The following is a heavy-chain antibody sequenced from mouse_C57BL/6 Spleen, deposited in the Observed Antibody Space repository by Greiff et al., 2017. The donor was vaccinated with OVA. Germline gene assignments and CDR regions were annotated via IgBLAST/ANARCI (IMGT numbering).Heavy chain of an antibody. CDR3: ARKYYSHWYFDV. D-gene: IGHD2-12*01. CDR1: GFTFSDYG. V-gene: IGHV5-17*01. Sequence: EVMLVESGGGLVKPGGSLKLSCAASGFTFSDYGMHWVRQAPEKGLEWVAYISSGSSTIYYADTVKGRFTISRDNATNTLFLQMTSLRSEDTAMDCCARKYYSHWYFDVWGTGTTVTVSS. J-gene: IGHJ1*03. CDR2: ISSGSSTI.